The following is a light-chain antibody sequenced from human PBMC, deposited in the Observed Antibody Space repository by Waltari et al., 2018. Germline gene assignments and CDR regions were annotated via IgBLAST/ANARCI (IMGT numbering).Light chain of an antibody. CDR3: QQYHKWPPMT. CDR2: GAS. Sequence: DIVMTQSPAPLSVSPGERATLSCRASQSVNTNLGWYQQRPGQAPRVLIYGASIRANGIPARFSGSGSGTEFTLTISSLQSEDFAVYYCQQYHKWPPMTFGQGTRLEIK. CDR1: QSVNTN. V-gene: IGKV3-15*01. J-gene: IGKJ5*01.